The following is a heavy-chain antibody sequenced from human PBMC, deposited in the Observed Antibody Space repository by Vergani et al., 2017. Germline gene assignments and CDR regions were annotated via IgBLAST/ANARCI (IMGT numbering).Heavy chain of an antibody. CDR3: AGEYTGDRWFDP. CDR1: VGSISSGGSY. D-gene: IGHD1-1*01. Sequence: QVQLQESGPGLVKPSQTLSLTCTVSVGSISSGGSYWSWIRQHPGKGLEWLGYIYYSGSTNYNPSLKSRVTISVDTSKNQFSLKLSSVTAADAAVYYCAGEYTGDRWFDPWGQGTLVTVSS. J-gene: IGHJ5*02. V-gene: IGHV4-31*03. CDR2: IYYSGST.